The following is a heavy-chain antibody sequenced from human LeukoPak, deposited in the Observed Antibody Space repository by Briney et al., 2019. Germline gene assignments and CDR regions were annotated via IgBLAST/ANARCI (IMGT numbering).Heavy chain of an antibody. V-gene: IGHV3-74*01. CDR3: AREVAVAGNGDDY. D-gene: IGHD6-19*01. J-gene: IGHJ4*02. CDR1: GFTFSNYW. CDR2: ISSDESST. Sequence: GGSLRLSCAASGFTFSNYWMHWVRQAPGKGLVWVSRISSDESSTTYADSVKGRFTISRDNAKNTLYLQMNSLRAEDTAVYYCAREVAVAGNGDDYWGQGTLVTVSS.